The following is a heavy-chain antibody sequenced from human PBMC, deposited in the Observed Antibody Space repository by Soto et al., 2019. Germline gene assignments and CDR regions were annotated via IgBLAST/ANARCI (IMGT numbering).Heavy chain of an antibody. CDR3: AKARHSTSWYGLEADF. CDR1: GFTFSDYG. Sequence: QVNLVESGGGVVQPGRSLRLSCAASGFTFSDYGMHWVRQAPGKGLEWVAVISYGGDNKYYADSVRGRFAISRDNLKNTLDLQMNSLNPEDTAVYHCAKARHSTSWYGLEADFWGQGTLVTVSS. J-gene: IGHJ4*02. D-gene: IGHD6-13*01. CDR2: ISYGGDNK. V-gene: IGHV3-30*18.